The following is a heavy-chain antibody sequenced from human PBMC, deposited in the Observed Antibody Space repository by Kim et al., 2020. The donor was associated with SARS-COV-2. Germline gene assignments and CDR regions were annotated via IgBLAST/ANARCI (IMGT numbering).Heavy chain of an antibody. J-gene: IGHJ4*02. V-gene: IGHV3-23*01. Sequence: RGSLRLSCAASGFTFNNYVMTWVRQAPGQGLEWISGVSGSGRTTYYADSVKGRFTISRDNSKNTFYLQVDSLRAEDTALYFCAARFGYQFDFWGQGTLVTVSS. D-gene: IGHD6-25*01. CDR2: VSGSGRTT. CDR1: GFTFNNYV. CDR3: AARFGYQFDF.